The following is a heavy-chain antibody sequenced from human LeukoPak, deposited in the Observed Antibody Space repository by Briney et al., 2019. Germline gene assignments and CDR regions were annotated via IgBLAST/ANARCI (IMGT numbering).Heavy chain of an antibody. V-gene: IGHV3-30*18. CDR2: ISYDGSNK. D-gene: IGHD5-18*01. Sequence: GGSLRLSCAASGFTFSSYGMHWVRQAPGKGLEWVAVISYDGSNKNYADSVKGRFTISRDNSKNTLYLQMNSLRAEDTAVYYCAKDLNGGYGFDYWGQGTLVTVSS. CDR3: AKDLNGGYGFDY. J-gene: IGHJ4*02. CDR1: GFTFSSYG.